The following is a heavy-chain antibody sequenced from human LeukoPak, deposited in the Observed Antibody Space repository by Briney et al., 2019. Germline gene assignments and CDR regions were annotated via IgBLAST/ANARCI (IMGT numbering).Heavy chain of an antibody. CDR1: GFTFDDYA. D-gene: IGHD2-21*01. J-gene: IGHJ5*02. Sequence: GGSLRLSCAASGFTFDDYAMHWVRQAPGKGLEWVSLISGDGGSTYYADSVKGRFTISRDNSKNSLYLQMNSLRTEDTASYYCAKDLRGFDYWFDPWGQGTLVTVSS. CDR3: AKDLRGFDYWFDP. CDR2: ISGDGGST. V-gene: IGHV3-43*02.